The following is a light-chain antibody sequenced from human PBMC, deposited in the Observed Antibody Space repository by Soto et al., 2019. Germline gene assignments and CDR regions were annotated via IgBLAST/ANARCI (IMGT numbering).Light chain of an antibody. CDR3: QQYGDWPLT. Sequence: EIVVTHSPATLSVSPGERATLSCRASQSVGNNFAWYQQKPGQAPRLLIFATSTRATGVPARFSGSGSVTETTLTISRLQSEDFACSYCQQYGDWPLTFGGGAKVEIE. CDR1: QSVGNN. V-gene: IGKV3-15*01. CDR2: ATS. J-gene: IGKJ4*01.